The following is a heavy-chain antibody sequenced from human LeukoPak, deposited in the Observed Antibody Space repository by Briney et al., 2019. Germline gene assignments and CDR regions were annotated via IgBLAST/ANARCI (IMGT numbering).Heavy chain of an antibody. Sequence: GGSLRLSCAASGFTFSSYAMSWFRQAPGKGLEWVSAISGSGGSTYYADSVKGRFTISRDNSKNTLYLQMNSLRAEDTAAYYCAKDDYGDLNWFDPWGQGTLVTVSS. D-gene: IGHD4-17*01. J-gene: IGHJ5*02. CDR3: AKDDYGDLNWFDP. CDR2: ISGSGGST. CDR1: GFTFSSYA. V-gene: IGHV3-23*01.